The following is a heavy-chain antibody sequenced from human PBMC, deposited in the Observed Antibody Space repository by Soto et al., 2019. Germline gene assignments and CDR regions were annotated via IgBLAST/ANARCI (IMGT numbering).Heavy chain of an antibody. CDR1: GFTFSSYW. CDR2: IKQDGSEK. V-gene: IGHV3-7*05. CDR3: ASRDITMVRGVYYYSGMDV. D-gene: IGHD3-10*01. J-gene: IGHJ6*02. Sequence: EVQLVESGGGLVQPGGSLRLSCEASGFTFSSYWMSWVRQAPGKGLEWVANIKQDGSEKYYVDSVKGRFTISRDNAKNSLYLQMNSLRAEDTAVYYCASRDITMVRGVYYYSGMDVWGQGTTVTVSS.